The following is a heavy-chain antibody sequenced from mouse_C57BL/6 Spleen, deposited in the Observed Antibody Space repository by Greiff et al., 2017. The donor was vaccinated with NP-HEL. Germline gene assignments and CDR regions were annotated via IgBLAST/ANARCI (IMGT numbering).Heavy chain of an antibody. J-gene: IGHJ4*01. CDR2: INPNNGGT. CDR3: AKVSGSSYFYAMDY. CDR1: GYTFTDYN. D-gene: IGHD1-1*01. V-gene: IGHV1-18*01. Sequence: EVQLQESGPELVKPGASVKIPCKASGYTFTDYNMDWVKQSHGKSLEWIGDINPNNGGTIYNQKFKGKATLTVDKSSSTAYMELRSLTSEDTAVYYCAKVSGSSYFYAMDYWGQGTSVTVSS.